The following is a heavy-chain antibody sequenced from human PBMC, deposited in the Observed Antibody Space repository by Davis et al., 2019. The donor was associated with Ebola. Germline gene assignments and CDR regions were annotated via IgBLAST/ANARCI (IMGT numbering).Heavy chain of an antibody. D-gene: IGHD2-2*02. CDR3: ARRGIPTFYGMDV. V-gene: IGHV4-39*01. J-gene: IGHJ6*02. Sequence: SEILSLTCTVSGGSISSSSYYWGWIRQPPGKGLEWIGSIYYSGSTYYNPSLKSRVTISVDTSKNQFSLKLSSVTAADTAVYYCARRGIPTFYGMDVWGQGTTVTVSS. CDR2: IYYSGST. CDR1: GGSISSSSYY.